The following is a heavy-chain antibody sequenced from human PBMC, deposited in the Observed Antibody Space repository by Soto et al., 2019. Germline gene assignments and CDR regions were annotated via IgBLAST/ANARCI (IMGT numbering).Heavy chain of an antibody. CDR2: ISAYNGNT. CDR3: ARDDPPPYCGGDCSFYYYYGMDV. V-gene: IGHV1-18*01. CDR1: GYTFTSYG. J-gene: IGHJ6*02. D-gene: IGHD2-21*02. Sequence: ASVKVSCKASGYTFTSYGISWVRQAPGQGLEWMGWISAYNGNTNYAQKLQGRVTMTTDTSTSTAYMELRSLRSDDTAVYYCARDDPPPYCGGDCSFYYYYGMDVWGQGTTVTVS.